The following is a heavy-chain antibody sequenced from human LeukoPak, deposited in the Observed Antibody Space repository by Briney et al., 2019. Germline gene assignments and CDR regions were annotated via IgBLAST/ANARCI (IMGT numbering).Heavy chain of an antibody. CDR2: ISAYNGNT. CDR3: ARDRAAAGTYYYYYGMDV. V-gene: IGHV1-18*01. J-gene: IGHJ6*02. CDR1: GYTFTSYG. D-gene: IGHD6-13*01. Sequence: ASVKVSCKASGYTFTSYGISGVRQARGQGLEWMGWISAYNGNTNYAQKLQGRVTMTTDTSTSTAYMELRSLRSDDTAVYYCARDRAAAGTYYYYYGMDVWGQGTTVTVSS.